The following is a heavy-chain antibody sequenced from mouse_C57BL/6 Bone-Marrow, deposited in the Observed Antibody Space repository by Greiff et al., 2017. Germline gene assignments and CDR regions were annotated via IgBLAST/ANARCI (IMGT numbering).Heavy chain of an antibody. CDR2: ISGGGGNT. V-gene: IGHV5-9*01. J-gene: IGHJ4*01. CDR3: ARATVDYAMDY. Sequence: EVQLVESGGGLVKPGGSLKLSCAASGFTFSSYTMSWVRQTPEKRLEWVATISGGGGNTYYPDSVKGRFTISRDNATNTPYLQLSSLRSEDTALYYCARATVDYAMDYGGKGIS. CDR1: GFTFSSYT. D-gene: IGHD1-1*01.